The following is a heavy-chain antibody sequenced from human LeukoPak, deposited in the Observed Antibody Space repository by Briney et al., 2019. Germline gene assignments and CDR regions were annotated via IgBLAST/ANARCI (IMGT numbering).Heavy chain of an antibody. CDR3: AKEGSSGWYLGYYGMDV. D-gene: IGHD6-19*01. J-gene: IGHJ6*02. Sequence: GGSLRLSCAASGFTVSSNYMSWVRQAPGKGLEWVSVIYSGGSTYYADSVKGRFTISRDNSKNTLYLQMNSLRAEDTAVYYCAKEGSSGWYLGYYGMDVWGQGTTVTVSS. V-gene: IGHV3-66*02. CDR2: IYSGGST. CDR1: GFTVSSNY.